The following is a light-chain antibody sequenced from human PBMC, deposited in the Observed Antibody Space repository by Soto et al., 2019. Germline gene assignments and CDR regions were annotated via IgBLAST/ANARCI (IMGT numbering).Light chain of an antibody. CDR3: QHYKNWPPWT. Sequence: EIVMMQFPATLSVSPGERVTLSCRASQSVSQSVTTNLAWYQQKPGQAPRLLIYDASTRATGIPARFSGSGSGTEFTLTISSLQSEDFAVYYCQHYKNWPPWTFGQGTKVDIK. CDR2: DAS. CDR1: QSVSQSVTTN. J-gene: IGKJ1*01. V-gene: IGKV3-15*01.